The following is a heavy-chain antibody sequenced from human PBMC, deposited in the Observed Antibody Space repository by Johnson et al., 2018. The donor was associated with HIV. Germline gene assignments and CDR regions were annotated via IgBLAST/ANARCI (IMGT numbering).Heavy chain of an antibody. CDR1: GFTFSTSG. D-gene: IGHD3-10*01. J-gene: IGHJ3*02. Sequence: QVQLVESGGGVVQPGRSLRLSCAASGFTFSTSGMHWVRQAPGKGMEWVAVISYDGSNKYYADSVKGRFTISRDNSKNTLYLQMNSLRAEETAVYYCAKECVGGSYLGVLDIWGQGTMVTVSS. CDR3: AKECVGGSYLGVLDI. CDR2: ISYDGSNK. V-gene: IGHV3-30*18.